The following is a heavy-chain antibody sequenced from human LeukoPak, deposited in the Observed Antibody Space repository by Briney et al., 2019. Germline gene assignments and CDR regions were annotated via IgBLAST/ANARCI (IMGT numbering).Heavy chain of an antibody. CDR1: GFTFSSYS. CDR2: ISSSSSYI. V-gene: IGHV3-21*01. Sequence: GGSLRLSCAASGFTFSSYSMNWVRQAPGKGLEWVSSISSSSSYIYYADSVKGRFTISRDNAKNSLYLQMNSLRAEDTAVYYCASPLDYYYYMDVWGKGTTVTVSS. CDR3: ASPLDYYYYMDV. J-gene: IGHJ6*03.